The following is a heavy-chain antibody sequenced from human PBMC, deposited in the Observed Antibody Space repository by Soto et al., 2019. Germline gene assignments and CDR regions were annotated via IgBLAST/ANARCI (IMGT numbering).Heavy chain of an antibody. J-gene: IGHJ4*02. V-gene: IGHV3-30*03. CDR3: FPEDIVVVPAAIASINY. CDR1: GFTFSSYG. CDR2: ISYDGSNK. D-gene: IGHD2-2*02. Sequence: PGGSLRLSCAASGFTFSSYGMHWVRQAPGKGLEWVAVISYDGSNKYYADSVKGRFTISRDNSKNTLYLQMNSLRAEDTAVYYCFPEDIVVVPAAIASINYWGQGTLVTVSS.